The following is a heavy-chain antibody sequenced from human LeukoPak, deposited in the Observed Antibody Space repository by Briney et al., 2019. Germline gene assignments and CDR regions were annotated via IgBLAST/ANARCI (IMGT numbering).Heavy chain of an antibody. J-gene: IGHJ5*02. Sequence: GGSLRLSCAASGFTFSSCEMNWVRQAPGKGLEWVSYISSSGSTIYYADSVKGRFTISRDNAKNSLYLQMNSLRAEDTAVYYCARATMVIRSNWFDPWGQGTLATVSS. CDR3: ARATMVIRSNWFDP. CDR2: ISSSGSTI. V-gene: IGHV3-48*03. D-gene: IGHD3-10*01. CDR1: GFTFSSCE.